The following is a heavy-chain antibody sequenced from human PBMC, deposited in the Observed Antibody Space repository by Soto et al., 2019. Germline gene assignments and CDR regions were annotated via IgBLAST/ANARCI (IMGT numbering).Heavy chain of an antibody. CDR1: SDSVRSGSYY. Sequence: QVQLQESGPGLVKPSETLSLTCTVSSDSVRSGSYYWSWIRQPPGKGLEWIGYIYNIGSTNYNPSLKSRGTISVDTSKNQFSLKLSSVTAADTAVYYCARVRLGELFFDSWGQGTLVTVSS. V-gene: IGHV4-61*01. CDR2: IYNIGST. CDR3: ARVRLGELFFDS. J-gene: IGHJ4*02. D-gene: IGHD3-10*01.